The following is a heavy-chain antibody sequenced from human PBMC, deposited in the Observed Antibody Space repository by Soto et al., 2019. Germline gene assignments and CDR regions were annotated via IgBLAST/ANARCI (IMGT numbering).Heavy chain of an antibody. J-gene: IGHJ6*02. CDR1: GGSFSGYY. D-gene: IGHD3-10*01. Sequence: SETLSLTCAVYGGSFSGYYWSWIRQPPGEGLEWIGEINHSGSTNYNPSLKSRVTISVDTSKNQFSLKLSSVTAADTAVYYCARNMVRAVYGMDVWGQGTTVTVSS. CDR3: ARNMVRAVYGMDV. V-gene: IGHV4-34*01. CDR2: INHSGST.